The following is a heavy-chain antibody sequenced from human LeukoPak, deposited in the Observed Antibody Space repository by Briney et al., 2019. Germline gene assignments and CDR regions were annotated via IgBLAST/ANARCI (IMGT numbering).Heavy chain of an antibody. CDR2: IIPIFETT. V-gene: IGHV1-69*13. CDR3: ARDHRDRDGSDY. J-gene: IGHJ4*02. CDR1: GGTFGSYV. D-gene: IGHD5-24*01. Sequence: SVKVSCKPSGGTFGSYVFSWVRRAPGQGLEWMGGIIPIFETTNSAQRFQGRVTITADESTSTVYMELSGLRSEDSAMYYCARDHRDRDGSDYWGQGTQVTASS.